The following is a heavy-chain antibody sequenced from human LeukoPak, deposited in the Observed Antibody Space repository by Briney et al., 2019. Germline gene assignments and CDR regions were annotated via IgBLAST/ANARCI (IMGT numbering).Heavy chain of an antibody. CDR3: AKDAGYSGSYWRPFDY. Sequence: GGSLRLSCAASGFTFSNYAMRWVRQAPGKGLEWVSAITGSGGSTYYADSVKGRFTISRDNSKNTLYLQMNSLRAEDTAVYYCAKDAGYSGSYWRPFDYWGQGTLVTVSS. J-gene: IGHJ4*02. CDR2: ITGSGGST. D-gene: IGHD1-26*01. CDR1: GFTFSNYA. V-gene: IGHV3-23*01.